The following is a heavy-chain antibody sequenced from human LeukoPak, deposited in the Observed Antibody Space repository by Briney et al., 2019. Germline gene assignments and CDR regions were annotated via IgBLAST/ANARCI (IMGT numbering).Heavy chain of an antibody. Sequence: ASVKVSCKASGYTFISHDINWVRQATGQGLEWMGWINPNSGNTGYAQKFQGRVTFTRNTSISTAYMELSSLRSEDTAVYYCARASTRYYGSGRKPYYFDYWGQGTLVTVSS. V-gene: IGHV1-8*03. CDR1: GYTFISHD. CDR3: ARASTRYYGSGRKPYYFDY. D-gene: IGHD3-10*01. J-gene: IGHJ4*02. CDR2: INPNSGNT.